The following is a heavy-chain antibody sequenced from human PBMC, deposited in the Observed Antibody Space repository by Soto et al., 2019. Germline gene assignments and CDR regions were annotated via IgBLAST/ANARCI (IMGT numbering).Heavy chain of an antibody. CDR3: ASTTLDPFSLRRRDGYNSFFFDY. CDR1: GGTFSSYA. Sequence: SVKVSCKASGGTFSSYAISWVRRAPGQGLEWMGGIIPIFGTANYAQKFQGRVTITADESTSTAYMELSSLRSEDTAVYYCASTTLDPFSLRRRDGYNSFFFDYWGQGTLVTVSS. V-gene: IGHV1-69*13. CDR2: IIPIFGTA. D-gene: IGHD5-12*01. J-gene: IGHJ4*02.